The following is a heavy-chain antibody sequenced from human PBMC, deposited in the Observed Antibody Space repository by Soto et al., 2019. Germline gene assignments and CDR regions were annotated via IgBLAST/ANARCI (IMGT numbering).Heavy chain of an antibody. V-gene: IGHV3-23*01. CDR3: AKDPFYVAARRHFDY. D-gene: IGHD6-6*01. Sequence: EVQLLESGGGLVQPGGSLRLSCAASGFTFSSYAMSWVRQAPGKGLEWVSAISGSGGSTYYADSVKGRVTISRDNSKNPLYLQMNSLRAEDTAVYYCAKDPFYVAARRHFDYWGQGTLVTVSS. CDR1: GFTFSSYA. CDR2: ISGSGGST. J-gene: IGHJ4*02.